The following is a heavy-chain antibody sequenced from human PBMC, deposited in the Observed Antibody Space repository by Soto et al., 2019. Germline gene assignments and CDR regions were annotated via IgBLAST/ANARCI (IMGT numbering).Heavy chain of an antibody. CDR3: ARGYCSGGSCYPKGGFDY. V-gene: IGHV4-38-2*01. J-gene: IGHJ4*02. D-gene: IGHD2-15*01. CDR2: IYHSGST. CDR1: GYSISSGYY. Sequence: SETLSLTCAVSGYSISSGYYWGWIRQPPGKGLEWIGSIYHSGSTYYNPSLKSRVTISVDTSKNQFSLKLSSVTAADTAVYYCARGYCSGGSCYPKGGFDYWGQGNLVT.